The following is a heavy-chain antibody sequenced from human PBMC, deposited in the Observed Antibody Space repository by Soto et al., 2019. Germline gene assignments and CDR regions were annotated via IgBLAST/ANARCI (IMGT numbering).Heavy chain of an antibody. Sequence: PGGSLRLSCSASGFTFSTYAMHWVRQAPGKGLEYVSVITNNGGSTYYADSVKGRFTISRDNSKNTLYLQMSGLRAEDTAVYYCVKAGHASSHYYDSSGYYNYYFDYWGQGTLVTVSS. D-gene: IGHD3-22*01. CDR3: VKAGHASSHYYDSSGYYNYYFDY. V-gene: IGHV3-64D*06. CDR1: GFTFSTYA. CDR2: ITNNGGST. J-gene: IGHJ4*02.